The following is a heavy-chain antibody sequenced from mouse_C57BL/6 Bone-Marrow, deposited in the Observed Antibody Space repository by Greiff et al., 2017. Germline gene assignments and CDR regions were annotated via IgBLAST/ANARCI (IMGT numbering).Heavy chain of an antibody. J-gene: IGHJ2*01. CDR3: ARDYGSSYDY. CDR2: IYPGDGDT. Sequence: VQLQQSGPELVKPGASVKISCKASGYAFSSSWLNWVKQRPGKGLEWIGRIYPGDGDTNYNGKFKGKDTLTADKSSSTAYMQISSLTSEDSAVYFCARDYGSSYDYWGQGTTLTVSS. V-gene: IGHV1-82*01. D-gene: IGHD1-1*01. CDR1: GYAFSSSW.